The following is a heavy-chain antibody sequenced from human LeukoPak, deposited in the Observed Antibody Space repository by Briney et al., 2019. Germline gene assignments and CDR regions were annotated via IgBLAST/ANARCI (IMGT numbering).Heavy chain of an antibody. CDR2: ISSSSAI. D-gene: IGHD2-15*01. CDR3: AKDKLAYCSGGSCYYFDY. J-gene: IGHJ4*02. V-gene: IGHV3-48*01. CDR1: GFTFSSYS. Sequence: PGGSLRLSCAASGFTFSSYSMNWVRQAPGKGLEWVSYISSSSAIYYADSVKCRFTISRDNAKNSLYLQMARLRAEDTAVYYCAKDKLAYCSGGSCYYFDYWGQGTLVTVSS.